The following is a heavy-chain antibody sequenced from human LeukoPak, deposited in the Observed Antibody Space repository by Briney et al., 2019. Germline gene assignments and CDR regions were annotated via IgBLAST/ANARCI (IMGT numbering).Heavy chain of an antibody. CDR3: ARSRSAGY. CDR1: GFTVSSNY. V-gene: IGHV3-53*01. CDR2: IYSGGST. J-gene: IGHJ4*02. Sequence: GGSLRLSCAASGFTVSSNYMSWIRQAPGKGLEWVSVIYSGGSTYYADSVKGRFTISRDNAKNSLYLQMDSLRAEDTAVYYCARSRSAGYWGQGTLVTVSS.